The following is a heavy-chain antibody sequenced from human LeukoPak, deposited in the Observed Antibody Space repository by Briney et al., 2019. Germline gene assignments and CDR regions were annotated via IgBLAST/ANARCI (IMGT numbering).Heavy chain of an antibody. J-gene: IGHJ4*02. CDR1: GGSISSSSYY. V-gene: IGHV4-39*01. CDR2: TYYSGST. CDR3: ARQTYYYDSSGLYYFDY. D-gene: IGHD3-22*01. Sequence: PSETLSLTCTVSGGSISSSSYYWGWIRQPPGKGLEWIGSTYYSGSTYYNPSLKSRVTISVDTSKNQFSLKLSSVTAADTAVYYCARQTYYYDSSGLYYFDYWGQGTLVTVSS.